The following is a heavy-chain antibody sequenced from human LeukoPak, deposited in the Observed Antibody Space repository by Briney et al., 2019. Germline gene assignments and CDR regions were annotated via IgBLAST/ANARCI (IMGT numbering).Heavy chain of an antibody. CDR3: AIDSGWSPLGADY. J-gene: IGHJ4*02. CDR1: GFTFSSYS. D-gene: IGHD6-19*01. Sequence: GGSLRLSCAASGFTFSSYSMNWVRQAPGKGLEWVSSISSSSSYIYYADSVKGRFTISRDSAKNSLYLQMNSLRAEDTAVYYCAIDSGWSPLGADYWGQGTLVTVSS. CDR2: ISSSSSYI. V-gene: IGHV3-21*01.